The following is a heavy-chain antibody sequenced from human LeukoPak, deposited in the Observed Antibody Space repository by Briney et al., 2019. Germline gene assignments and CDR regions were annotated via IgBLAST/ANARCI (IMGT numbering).Heavy chain of an antibody. CDR1: GGTFSSYA. Sequence: GASVKVSCKASGGTFSSYAISWVRQAPGQGLEWMGGIIPIFGTANYAQKFQGRVTITADESTSTAYMELSSLRSEDTAVYYCASRVGTAYCGGDCYWALEHTHYYYYYGMDVWGQGTTVTVSS. D-gene: IGHD2-21*02. CDR2: IIPIFGTA. J-gene: IGHJ6*02. V-gene: IGHV1-69*13. CDR3: ASRVGTAYCGGDCYWALEHTHYYYYYGMDV.